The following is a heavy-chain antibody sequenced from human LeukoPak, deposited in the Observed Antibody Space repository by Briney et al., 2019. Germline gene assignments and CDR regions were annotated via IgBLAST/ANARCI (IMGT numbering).Heavy chain of an antibody. J-gene: IGHJ4*02. Sequence: SETMSLTCTVSGGSISSYYWSLNRQPPRKGLEWIGYIYYSGTTNYNPSLKSRVTISVDTSKNQFSLKLSSVTAADTAVYYCARGVYIAAAQYGYWGQGTLVTVSS. CDR3: ARGVYIAAAQYGY. V-gene: IGHV4-59*01. CDR2: IYYSGTT. CDR1: GGSISSYY. D-gene: IGHD6-13*01.